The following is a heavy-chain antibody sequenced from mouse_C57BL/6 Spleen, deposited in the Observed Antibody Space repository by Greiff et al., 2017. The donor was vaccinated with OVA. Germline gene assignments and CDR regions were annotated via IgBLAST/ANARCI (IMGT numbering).Heavy chain of an antibody. D-gene: IGHD2-3*01. CDR1: GYTFTSYW. CDR3: AMCDGYYWYFGV. Sequence: QVQLQQPGAELVKPGASVKVSCKASGYTFTSYWMHWVKQRPGQGLEWIGRIHPSDSDTNYNQKFKGKATLTVDKSSSTAYMHLSSLTSEDSAVYYCAMCDGYYWYFGVWGTEATVTVSS. V-gene: IGHV1-74*01. CDR2: IHPSDSDT. J-gene: IGHJ1*03.